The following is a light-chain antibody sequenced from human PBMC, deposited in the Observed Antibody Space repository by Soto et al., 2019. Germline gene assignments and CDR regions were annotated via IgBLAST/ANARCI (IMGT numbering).Light chain of an antibody. CDR2: NAS. CDR3: QQTYSTLNS. J-gene: IGKJ2*03. CDR1: QSIRTY. V-gene: IGKV1-39*01. Sequence: DIPVTQSPSSLSASVGDRVTITCRASQSIRTYLNWYQERPGKPPKLLIHNASTLQSGVPSRFSGSGSVTDFTLTISSLQPEDFATYYCQQTYSTLNSFGQGTKLEI.